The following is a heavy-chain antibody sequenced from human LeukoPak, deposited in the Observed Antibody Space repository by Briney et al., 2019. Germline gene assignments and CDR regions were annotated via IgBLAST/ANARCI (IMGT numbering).Heavy chain of an antibody. V-gene: IGHV3-21*01. CDR1: GFTFSSYS. D-gene: IGHD5-24*01. Sequence: PGGSLRLSCAASGFTFSSYSMNWVRQAPGKGLEWVSSISSSSSYIYYADSVKGRFTISRDNAKNSLYPQMNSLRAEDTAVYYCARAPRPERWLQLLFDYWGQGTLVTVSS. J-gene: IGHJ4*02. CDR2: ISSSSSYI. CDR3: ARAPRPERWLQLLFDY.